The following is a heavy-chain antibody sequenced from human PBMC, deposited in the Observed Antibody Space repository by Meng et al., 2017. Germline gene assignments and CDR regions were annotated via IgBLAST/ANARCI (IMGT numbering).Heavy chain of an antibody. CDR2: IKSKTDGGTT. CDR1: GFTFSNAW. V-gene: IGHV3-15*01. Sequence: GGSLRLSCAASGFTFSNAWMSWVRQAPGKGLEWVGRIKSKTDGGTTDYAAPVKGRFTISRDDSKNTLYLQMNSLKTEDTAVYYCTTIQAGYDFLSGTYYYYGMYFWGQGTTVTVSS. CDR3: TTIQAGYDFLSGTYYYYGMYF. D-gene: IGHD3-3*01. J-gene: IGHJ6*02.